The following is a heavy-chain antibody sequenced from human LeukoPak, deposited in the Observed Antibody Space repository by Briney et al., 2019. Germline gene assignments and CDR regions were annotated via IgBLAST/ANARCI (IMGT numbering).Heavy chain of an antibody. CDR3: YLREQVSTHS. V-gene: IGHV4-39*01. CDR2: LRYSGDT. Sequence: QPSETLSLNCTVSGGSISSGTFSWGWIRQPPGKGLEWIGSLRYSGDTKYNPSLKSRLTMSTDTSKKQSSLKLNSVTAADTAVYYCYLREQVSTHSWGQGTLVTVSS. J-gene: IGHJ4*02. D-gene: IGHD1/OR15-1a*01. CDR1: GGSISSGTFS.